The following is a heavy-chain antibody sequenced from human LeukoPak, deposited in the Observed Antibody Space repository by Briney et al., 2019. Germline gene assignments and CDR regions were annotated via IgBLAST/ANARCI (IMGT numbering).Heavy chain of an antibody. CDR3: AKEERFLDWLPDY. CDR1: GFTFTSYG. D-gene: IGHD3/OR15-3a*01. Sequence: GGSLRLSCAASGFTFTSYGMHWVRQAPGKGLEWVAFIRYDGSNKYYADSVKGRFTISRDNSKNTLYLQMNSLRAEDTAVYYCAKEERFLDWLPDYWGQRILVTVSS. V-gene: IGHV3-30*02. J-gene: IGHJ4*02. CDR2: IRYDGSNK.